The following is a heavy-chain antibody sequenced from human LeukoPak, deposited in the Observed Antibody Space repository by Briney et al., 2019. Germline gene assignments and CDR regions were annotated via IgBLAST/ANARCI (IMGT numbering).Heavy chain of an antibody. V-gene: IGHV3-11*04. CDR2: ISSSGSTI. D-gene: IGHD2-2*01. CDR1: GFTFSDYY. Sequence: GGSLRLSCAASGFTFSDYYMSWIRQAPGKGLEWVSYISSSGSTIYYADSVKGRFTISRDNAKNSLYLQMNSLRAEDTAVYYCARGSEGYCSSTSCFDFDYWGQGTLVTVSS. J-gene: IGHJ4*02. CDR3: ARGSEGYCSSTSCFDFDY.